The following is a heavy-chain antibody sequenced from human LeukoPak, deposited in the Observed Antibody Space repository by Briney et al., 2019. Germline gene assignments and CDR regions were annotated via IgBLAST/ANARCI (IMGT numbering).Heavy chain of an antibody. CDR3: ARVVVRDANNYKDY. V-gene: IGHV1-2*02. CDR2: VNPTSGGT. D-gene: IGHD5-24*01. CDR1: GYTFTGYY. Sequence: ASVKVSCKASGYTFTGYYMHWVGQAPGQGLEWMGWVNPTSGGTNYAQKFQGRVTMTRDTSISTAYMELSRLRCDDTAVYYCARVVVRDANNYKDYWGQGTLVTVSS. J-gene: IGHJ4*02.